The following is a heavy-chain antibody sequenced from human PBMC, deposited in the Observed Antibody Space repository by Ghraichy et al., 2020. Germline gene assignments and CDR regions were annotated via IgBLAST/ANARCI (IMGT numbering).Heavy chain of an antibody. CDR2: INHSGST. CDR3: ARGGEKSGSCPFDY. D-gene: IGHD1-26*01. CDR1: GGSFSGYY. J-gene: IGHJ4*02. V-gene: IGHV4-34*01. Sequence: SQTLSLTCAVYGGSFSGYYWSWIRQPPGKGLEWIGEINHSGSTNYNPSLKSRVTISVDTSKNQFSLKLSSVTAADTAVYYCARGGEKSGSCPFDYWGQGTLVTVSS.